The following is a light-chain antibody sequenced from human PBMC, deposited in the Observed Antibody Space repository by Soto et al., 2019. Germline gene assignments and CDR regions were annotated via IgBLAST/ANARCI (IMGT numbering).Light chain of an antibody. CDR2: EVS. Sequence: QSVLTQPASVSGSPGQSITISCTGTVSDVGGYNSVSWYQQHPGKAPKLMIYEVSHRPSGVSNRFSGSKSGNTASLTISGLQAEDEADYDCNSFTTSYTYVFGTGTKLTVL. CDR1: VSDVGGYNS. V-gene: IGLV2-14*01. J-gene: IGLJ1*01. CDR3: NSFTTSYTYV.